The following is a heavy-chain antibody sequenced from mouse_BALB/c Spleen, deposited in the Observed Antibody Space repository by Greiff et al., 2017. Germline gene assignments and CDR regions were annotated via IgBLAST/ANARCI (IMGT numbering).Heavy chain of an antibody. V-gene: IGHV2-9*02. Sequence: VQLVESGPGLVAPSQSLSITCTVSGFSLTSYGVHWVRQPPGKGLEWLGVIWAGGSTNYNSALMSRLSISKDNSKSQVFLKMNSLQTDDTAMYYCARDKAAGTFYYAMDYWGQGTSVTVSS. CDR2: IWAGGST. D-gene: IGHD4-1*01. CDR3: ARDKAAGTFYYAMDY. J-gene: IGHJ4*01. CDR1: GFSLTSYG.